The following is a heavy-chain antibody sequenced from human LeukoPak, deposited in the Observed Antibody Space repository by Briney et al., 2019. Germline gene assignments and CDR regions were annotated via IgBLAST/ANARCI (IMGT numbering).Heavy chain of an antibody. V-gene: IGHV3-48*01. CDR2: ISSSSSTI. CDR3: AGRWGFGESYGMDV. Sequence: GGSLRLSCAASGFTFSSYSMNWVRQAPGKGLEWVSYISSSSSTIYYADSVKGRFTISRDNAKNSLYLQMNSLRAEDTAVYYCAGRWGFGESYGMDVWGQGTTVTVSS. CDR1: GFTFSSYS. J-gene: IGHJ6*02. D-gene: IGHD3-10*01.